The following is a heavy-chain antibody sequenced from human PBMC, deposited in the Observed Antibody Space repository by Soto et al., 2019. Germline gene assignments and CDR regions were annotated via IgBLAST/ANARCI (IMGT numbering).Heavy chain of an antibody. CDR1: GGTFSSYA. V-gene: IGHV1-69*01. D-gene: IGHD1-1*01. CDR2: IITVFGTA. Sequence: QVPLVQSGAEVKKHGSSVKVSCKASGGTFSSYAISWVRQAPGQGLECMGGIITVFGTANFAQKFQGRVTTNADESTSTVYRELSSLRSEDTAVYYLARGWNDFPHWGQGTRVSFSS. J-gene: IGHJ1*01. CDR3: ARGWNDFPH.